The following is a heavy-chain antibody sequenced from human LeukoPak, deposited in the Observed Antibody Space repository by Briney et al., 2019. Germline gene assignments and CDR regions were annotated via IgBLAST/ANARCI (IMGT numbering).Heavy chain of an antibody. D-gene: IGHD3-10*01. Sequence: GGSLRLSCAASGFTFNSYAMSWVRQAPGKGLEWVSTISGSGGSTYYADSVKGRFPISRDNSKNTLYLQMNSLRAEDTAVYYCAIAYGSGSYNVLDYWGQGTLVTVSS. J-gene: IGHJ4*02. CDR1: GFTFNSYA. V-gene: IGHV3-23*01. CDR2: ISGSGGST. CDR3: AIAYGSGSYNVLDY.